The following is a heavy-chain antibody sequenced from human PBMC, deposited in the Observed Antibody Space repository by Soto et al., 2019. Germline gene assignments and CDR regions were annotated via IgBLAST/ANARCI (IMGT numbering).Heavy chain of an antibody. CDR3: SRGILV. V-gene: IGHV4-31*01. CDR1: GGSMNSGGYC. Sequence: QVQLQESGPGLVKPSQTLSLTCTVSGGSMNSGGYCWSWIRQHPGEGLEWIGCLSYGGTTSYIPSLKNQVIISVDTSKNQSSQKLTSVTAAATAVCYCSRGILVWGQGTLSTVSS. J-gene: IGHJ4*02. CDR2: LSYGGTT. D-gene: IGHD2-15*01.